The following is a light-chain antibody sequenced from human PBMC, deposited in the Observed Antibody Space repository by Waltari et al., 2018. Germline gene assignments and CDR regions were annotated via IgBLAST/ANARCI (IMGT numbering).Light chain of an antibody. J-gene: IGLJ3*02. CDR1: SSNVGARFG. V-gene: IGLV1-40*01. Sequence: QSVLTQPPSVSGAPGQTVTISCIGTSSNVGARFGLHWYQQFSGTAPKLLIFDIYKRPSGVPDRFSGSRSGTSASLAITGLQGDDEADYYCQSYDSALKDWVFGGGTKVTVL. CDR3: QSYDSALKDWV. CDR2: DIY.